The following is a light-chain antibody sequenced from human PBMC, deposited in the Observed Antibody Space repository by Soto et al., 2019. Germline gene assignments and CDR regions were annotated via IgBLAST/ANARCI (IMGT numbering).Light chain of an antibody. CDR2: GAS. V-gene: IGKV1-9*01. CDR1: QAISSH. J-gene: IGKJ1*01. Sequence: DIQLTQSPSFLSASVGGRVTITCRASQAISSHLAWYQQKPGKAPNLLIYGASSRATGIPDRFSGSGSGTDFTLTISRLEPEDFAVYYCQQYGSSPGTFGQGTKVEIK. CDR3: QQYGSSPGT.